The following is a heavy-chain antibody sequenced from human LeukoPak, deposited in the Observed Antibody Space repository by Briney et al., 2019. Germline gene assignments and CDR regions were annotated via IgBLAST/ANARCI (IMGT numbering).Heavy chain of an antibody. J-gene: IGHJ4*02. CDR2: LYTSGSI. V-gene: IGHV4-4*07. Sequence: KPSEALSLTCTVSGASISNYYWSWIRQPAGKGLEWIGRLYTSGSINFNPSLKSRITMSVDTSKNQFSLRLSSVTAADTAVYYCAGATWGSGYFDCWGQGTLVTVSS. CDR3: AGATWGSGYFDC. D-gene: IGHD7-27*01. CDR1: GASISNYY.